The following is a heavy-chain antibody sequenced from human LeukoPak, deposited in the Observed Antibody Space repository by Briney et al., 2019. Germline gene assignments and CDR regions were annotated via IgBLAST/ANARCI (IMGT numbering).Heavy chain of an antibody. Sequence: LRLSCAASGFTFSDYYMSWIRQPPGKGLEWIGYIYYSGSTNYSPSLKSRVTISVDTSKNQFSLKLSSVTAADTAVYYCARERSYDSSGLYDYWGQGTLVTVSS. D-gene: IGHD3-22*01. CDR2: IYYSGST. CDR1: GFTFSDYY. V-gene: IGHV4-59*01. CDR3: ARERSYDSSGLYDY. J-gene: IGHJ4*02.